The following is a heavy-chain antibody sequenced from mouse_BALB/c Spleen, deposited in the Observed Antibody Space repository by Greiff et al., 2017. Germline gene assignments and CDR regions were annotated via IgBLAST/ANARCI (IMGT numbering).Heavy chain of an antibody. V-gene: IGHV5-12-1*01. J-gene: IGHJ4*01. Sequence: EVHLVESGGGLVKPGGSLKLSCAASGFAFSSYDMSWVRQTPEKRLEWVAYISSGGGSTYYPDTVKGRFTISRDNAKNTLYLQMSSLKSEDTAMYYCARHVGDYYAMDYWGQGTSVTVSS. CDR1: GFAFSSYD. CDR2: ISSGGGST. CDR3: ARHVGDYYAMDY. D-gene: IGHD3-3*01.